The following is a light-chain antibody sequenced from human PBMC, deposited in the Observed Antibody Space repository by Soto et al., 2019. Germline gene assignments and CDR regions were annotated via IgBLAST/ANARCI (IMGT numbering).Light chain of an antibody. Sequence: QSALTQPASVSGSPGQSITISCTGTSSDVGGYNYVSWYQQHPGKAPKLMIYDVSNRPSGVSNRFSGSKSGNTASLTISGLPAEDEADYCCSSYTLSSSLLVVFGGGTKLTVL. CDR3: SSYTLSSSLLVV. CDR2: DVS. V-gene: IGLV2-14*01. J-gene: IGLJ2*01. CDR1: SSDVGGYNY.